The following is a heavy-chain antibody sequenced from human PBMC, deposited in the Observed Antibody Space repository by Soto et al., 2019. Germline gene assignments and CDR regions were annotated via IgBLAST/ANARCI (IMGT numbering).Heavy chain of an antibody. V-gene: IGHV4-39*01. CDR1: GGSISTRDCY. D-gene: IGHD3-10*01. J-gene: IGHJ4*02. CDR2: SYYTRST. CDR3: VKQGYYGSGTYYIPDY. Sequence: SETLSLTCVVSGGSISTRDCYWGWVRQAPGKGLEFIGSSYYTRSTYYNPSPESRVTVSVDTSENHFSLKLTSVTAADTAVYYCVKQGYYGSGTYYIPDYWGPGILVTGSS.